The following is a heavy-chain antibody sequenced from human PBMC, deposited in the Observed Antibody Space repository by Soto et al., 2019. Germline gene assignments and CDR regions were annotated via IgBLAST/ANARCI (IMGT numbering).Heavy chain of an antibody. V-gene: IGHV4-28*01. CDR2: IYYSGTT. D-gene: IGHD1-26*01. Sequence: QVQLQESGPGLVKPSDTLSLTCAVSGYSISSSNWWGWIRQPPGKGLEWIGYIYYSGTTYYNPSLKSRVTLSVDSSKNQFSLKLTSVTAVDTAVYYCARREIQGPIDYWGQGTLVTVSS. CDR3: ARREIQGPIDY. CDR1: GYSISSSNW. J-gene: IGHJ4*02.